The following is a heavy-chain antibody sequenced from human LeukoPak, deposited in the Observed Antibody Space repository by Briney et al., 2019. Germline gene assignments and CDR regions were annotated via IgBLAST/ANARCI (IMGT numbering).Heavy chain of an antibody. D-gene: IGHD3-10*01. J-gene: IGHJ6*02. V-gene: IGHV3-30*18. Sequence: GGSLRLSRAASGFTFSSYGMHWVRQAPGKGLEWVAVISYDGRNKYYADSVKGRFTISRDNSKNTLYLQMNSLRVEDTAVYYCAKDHMDRGVKGYYYYGMDVWGQGTTVTVSS. CDR1: GFTFSSYG. CDR3: AKDHMDRGVKGYYYYGMDV. CDR2: ISYDGRNK.